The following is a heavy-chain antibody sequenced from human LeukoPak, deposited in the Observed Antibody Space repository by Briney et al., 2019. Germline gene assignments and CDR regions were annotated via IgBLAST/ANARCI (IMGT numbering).Heavy chain of an antibody. J-gene: IGHJ4*02. V-gene: IGHV5-51*01. D-gene: IGHD3-10*01. Sequence: GESLKISCKGSGYSFTNYWIGWVRQMPGKGLEWMGIIFPGDSDTRYNSSFQGQVTISADKSISTAYLQWSSLKASDTAMYYCTCATPYYYGSGSYYTDYWGQGTLVTVSS. CDR3: TCATPYYYGSGSYYTDY. CDR2: IFPGDSDT. CDR1: GYSFTNYW.